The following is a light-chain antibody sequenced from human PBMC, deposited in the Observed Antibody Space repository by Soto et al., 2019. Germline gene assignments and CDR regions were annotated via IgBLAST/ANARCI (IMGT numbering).Light chain of an antibody. CDR2: DAS. J-gene: IGKJ5*01. V-gene: IGKV3-11*01. CDR1: QSVGSS. Sequence: EIVLTQSRATLSLSPRERATLSCRASQSVGSSLAWYQQKLGQAPRLLIYDASTRATGTPARFSGSGTGTKFPLSISSLQPEDFAVYSCQQYNNWPITFGQGTRLEI. CDR3: QQYNNWPIT.